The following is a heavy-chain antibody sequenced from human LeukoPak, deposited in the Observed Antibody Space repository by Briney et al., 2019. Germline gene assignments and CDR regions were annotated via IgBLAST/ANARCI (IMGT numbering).Heavy chain of an antibody. V-gene: IGHV1-2*02. CDR1: GYTFTGYY. J-gene: IGHJ4*02. CDR2: INPNSGGT. D-gene: IGHD4-17*01. Sequence: ASVKVSCKASGYTFTGYYMHWVRQAPGQGLEWMGWINPNSGGTNHAQKFQGRVTMTRDTSISTAYMELSRLRSDDTAVYYCARAPTNYGDYSDYWGQGTLVTVSS. CDR3: ARAPTNYGDYSDY.